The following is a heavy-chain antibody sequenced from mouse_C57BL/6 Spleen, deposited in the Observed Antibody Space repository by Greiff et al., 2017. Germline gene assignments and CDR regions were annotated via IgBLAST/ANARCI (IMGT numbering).Heavy chain of an antibody. CDR2: INPYNGDT. Sequence: EVNVVESGPELVKPGDSVKISCKASGYSFTGYFMNWVMQSHGKSLEWIGRINPYNGDTFYNQKFKGKATLTVDKSSSTAHMELRSLTSEDSAVYYCARSYSNYVAFAYWGQGTLVTVSA. D-gene: IGHD2-5*01. CDR1: GYSFTGYF. CDR3: ARSYSNYVAFAY. V-gene: IGHV1-20*01. J-gene: IGHJ3*01.